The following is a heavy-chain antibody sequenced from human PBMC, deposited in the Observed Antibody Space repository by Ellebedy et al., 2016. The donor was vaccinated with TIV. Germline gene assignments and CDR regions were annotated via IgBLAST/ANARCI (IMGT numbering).Heavy chain of an antibody. CDR3: ARDDAVGGGYLDL. V-gene: IGHV3-7*03. CDR2: IKRDGSEK. J-gene: IGHJ4*02. CDR1: GFSYSFYW. D-gene: IGHD6-19*01. Sequence: GESLKISCAASGFSYSFYWMSWVRQAPGKGLEWVANIKRDGSEKKYVDSVKGRFTISRNNANNSLYLQMNSLRADDTGLYLCARDDAVGGGYLDLWGQGALVSVSS.